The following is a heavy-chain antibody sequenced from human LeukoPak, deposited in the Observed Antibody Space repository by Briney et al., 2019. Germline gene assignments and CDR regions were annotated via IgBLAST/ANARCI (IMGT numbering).Heavy chain of an antibody. Sequence: PSETLSLTCTVSGGSISSGDYYWSWIRQPPGKGLEWIGYIYYSGSTNYNPSLKSRVTISVDTSKNQFSLKLSSVTAADTAVYYCASLEHYGDYVYFQHWGQGTLVTVSS. CDR3: ASLEHYGDYVYFQH. V-gene: IGHV4-61*08. D-gene: IGHD4-17*01. CDR1: GGSISSGDYY. J-gene: IGHJ1*01. CDR2: IYYSGST.